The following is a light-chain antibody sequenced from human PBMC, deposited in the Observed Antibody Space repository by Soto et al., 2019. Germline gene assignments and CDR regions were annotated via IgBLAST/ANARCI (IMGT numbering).Light chain of an antibody. J-gene: IGKJ1*01. V-gene: IGKV3-20*01. CDR3: QQYGSSGT. CDR1: QSVGNNY. CDR2: GAS. Sequence: EIVFTQSPGTRSLSPGERATLSCRASQSVGNNYLAWSQQKPGQAPRLLIYGASNSATGIPDRLSGSGSGTDFTLTISRLEPEDAAVDYCQQYGSSGTFCQGTKVDI.